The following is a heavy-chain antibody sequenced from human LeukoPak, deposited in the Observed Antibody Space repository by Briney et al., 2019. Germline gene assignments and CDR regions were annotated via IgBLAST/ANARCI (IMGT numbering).Heavy chain of an antibody. CDR2: IIPIFGTA. CDR3: ARAPIGYCSGGSCYEHAFDI. D-gene: IGHD2-15*01. V-gene: IGHV1-69*13. J-gene: IGHJ3*02. CDR1: GGTFSSYA. Sequence: SVKVSCKASGGTFSSYAISWVRQAPGQGLEWMGGIIPIFGTANYAQKFQGRVTITADESTSTAYMELSSLRSEDTAVHYCARAPIGYCSGGSCYEHAFDIWGQGTMVTVSS.